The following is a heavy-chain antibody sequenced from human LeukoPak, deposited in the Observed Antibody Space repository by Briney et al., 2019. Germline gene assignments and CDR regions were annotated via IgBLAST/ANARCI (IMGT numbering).Heavy chain of an antibody. CDR1: GFTFSTYS. Sequence: PGGSLRLSCAASGFTFSTYSMNWVRQAPGRGLEWVSSITTSTTVPHIFYADSVTGRFTISRDNADNSLFLQMNSLRAEDTAVYYCARALGDQADYYYGMDVWGQGTTVTVSS. J-gene: IGHJ6*02. D-gene: IGHD3-16*01. CDR2: ITTSTTVPHI. CDR3: ARALGDQADYYYGMDV. V-gene: IGHV3-21*01.